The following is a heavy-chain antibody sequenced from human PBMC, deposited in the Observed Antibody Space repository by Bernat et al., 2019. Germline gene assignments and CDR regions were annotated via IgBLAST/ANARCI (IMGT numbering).Heavy chain of an antibody. CDR1: GFTFNTYA. CDR3: VRDINDYISGYFYNIFEY. J-gene: IGHJ4*02. D-gene: IGHD3-10*01. CDR2: IIRSGTST. Sequence: EVQLLESGGGLVQPGGSVRLSCAASGFTFNTYAMSWVRQAPGKGLEGVSAIIRSGTSTYYADSVKGRFTISRDNSTNTLYLQMNSLRAVDTAVYYCVRDINDYISGYFYNIFEYWVQGTLVTVSS. V-gene: IGHV3-23*01.